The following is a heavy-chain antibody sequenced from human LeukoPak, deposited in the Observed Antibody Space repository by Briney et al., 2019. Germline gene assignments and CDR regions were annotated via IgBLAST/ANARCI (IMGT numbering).Heavy chain of an antibody. D-gene: IGHD3-22*01. Sequence: GGSLRLSCAASGFTVSSNYMSWVRQAPGKGLEWVSVIYSGGSTYYADSVKGRFTISRDNSKNTLYLQMNSPRAEDTAVYYCASGYYDSSGYPLGDYWGQGTLVTVSS. CDR3: ASGYYDSSGYPLGDY. J-gene: IGHJ4*02. V-gene: IGHV3-66*02. CDR2: IYSGGST. CDR1: GFTVSSNY.